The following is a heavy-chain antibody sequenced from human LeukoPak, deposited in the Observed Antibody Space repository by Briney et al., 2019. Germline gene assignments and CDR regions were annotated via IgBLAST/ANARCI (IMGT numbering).Heavy chain of an antibody. D-gene: IGHD5-18*01. V-gene: IGHV4-30-2*01. CDR2: IHHSGST. Sequence: SETLSLTCAVSGGSISSGGYSWSWIRQPPGKGLEWIGYIHHSGSTYYNPSLKSRVTISVDRSKNQFSLKLSSVTAADTAVYYCASGYSYGYWFDYWGQGTLVTVSS. J-gene: IGHJ4*02. CDR3: ASGYSYGYWFDY. CDR1: GGSISSGGYS.